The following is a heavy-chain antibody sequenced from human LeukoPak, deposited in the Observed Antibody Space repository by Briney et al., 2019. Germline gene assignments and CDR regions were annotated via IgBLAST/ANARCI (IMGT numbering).Heavy chain of an antibody. J-gene: IGHJ3*02. CDR1: GYSFSSHW. CDR3: ARHSSHAFDI. V-gene: IGHV5-51*01. D-gene: IGHD2-2*01. CDR2: IYPGDSDT. Sequence: GESLKISCKGSGYSFSSHWIGWVRQVPGKGLEWMGIIYPGDSDTRYSSSFQGQVTISADKSISTAYLQWSSLKASDTAMYYCARHSSHAFDIWGQGTMVTVSS.